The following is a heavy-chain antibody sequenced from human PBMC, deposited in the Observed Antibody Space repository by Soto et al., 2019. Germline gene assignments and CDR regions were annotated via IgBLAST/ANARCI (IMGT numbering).Heavy chain of an antibody. J-gene: IGHJ4*01. V-gene: IGHV4-31*03. CDR1: GGSVRSDRYY. CDR3: ASGVIVPTTLVH. CDR2: IYFSGDA. D-gene: IGHD5-12*01. Sequence: QVQLQESGPGLVKPSQTLSLTCTVSGGSVRSDRYYWSWIRQRPGNGLEWIGYIYFSGDAYYNPSLKSRVAISVDTSKHQFSLKLNSVTAADTAVYYCASGVIVPTTLVHWGQGALVTVSP.